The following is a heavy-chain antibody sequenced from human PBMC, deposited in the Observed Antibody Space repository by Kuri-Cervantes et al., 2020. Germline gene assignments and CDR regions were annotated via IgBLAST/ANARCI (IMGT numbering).Heavy chain of an antibody. CDR3: ARGGIVGATDNGAPLHYYYYGMDV. Sequence: ESLKISCAASGFTFSSYSMNWVRQAPGKGLEWIGEINHSGSTNYNPSLKSRVTISVDTSKNQFSLKLSSVTAADTAVYYCARGGIVGATDNGAPLHYYYYGMDVWGQGTRVTVSS. J-gene: IGHJ6*02. D-gene: IGHD1-26*01. CDR2: INHSGST. CDR1: GFTFSSYS. V-gene: IGHV4-34*01.